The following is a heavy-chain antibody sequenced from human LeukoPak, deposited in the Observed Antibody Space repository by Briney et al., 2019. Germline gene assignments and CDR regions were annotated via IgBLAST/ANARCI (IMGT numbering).Heavy chain of an antibody. CDR3: ARNGYHNWFDH. CDR1: GGSISSYY. J-gene: IGHJ5*02. Sequence: SVTLSLTCTVSGGSISSYYWSWIRQPPGKGLEWIGYIYYSGSTNYNPSLKNRVTISVDTSKDQFSLKVNSVTAADTAVYYCARNGYHNWFDHWGQGTLVTVSS. CDR2: IYYSGST. V-gene: IGHV4-59*01. D-gene: IGHD3-22*01.